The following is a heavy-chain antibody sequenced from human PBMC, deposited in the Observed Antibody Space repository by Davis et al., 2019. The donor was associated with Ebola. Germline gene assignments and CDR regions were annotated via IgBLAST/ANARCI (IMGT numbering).Heavy chain of an antibody. CDR2: ISSSGSTI. CDR3: ASRPATVTLYYFDY. J-gene: IGHJ4*02. Sequence: PGGSLRLSCAASGFTFSDYYMTWIRQAPGKGLEWVSYISSSGSTIYYADSVKGRFTISRDNAKNSLYLQMNSLRDEDTAVYYCASRPATVTLYYFDYWGQGTLVTVSS. V-gene: IGHV3-11*04. CDR1: GFTFSDYY. D-gene: IGHD4-11*01.